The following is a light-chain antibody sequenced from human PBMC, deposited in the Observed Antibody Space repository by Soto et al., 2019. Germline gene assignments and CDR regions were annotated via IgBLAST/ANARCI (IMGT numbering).Light chain of an antibody. V-gene: IGKV3D-11*01. CDR3: QQYNSSPWT. CDR1: QGVSSY. Sequence: PQCPATATLYIGVRATLSSRASQGVSSYLAWYQQKPGQAPKLLIYDASRRATGIPARFSGSGSGADFILTISRLQPEDFAIYYCQQYNSSPWTFGQGTKVDIK. CDR2: DAS. J-gene: IGKJ1*01.